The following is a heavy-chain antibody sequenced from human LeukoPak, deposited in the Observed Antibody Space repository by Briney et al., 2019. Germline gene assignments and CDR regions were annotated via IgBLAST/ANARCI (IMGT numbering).Heavy chain of an antibody. V-gene: IGHV1-8*01. J-gene: IGHJ5*02. CDR1: GYPFNNYD. D-gene: IGHD4-17*01. CDR3: ARLSSHYGDYKVDP. CDR2: MNPHSGKT. Sequence: ASVKVSCKASGYPFNNYDINWVRQATGQGLEWIGWMNPHSGKTGYAQNFQGRVTMTRDTSISTAYMELSSLRSEDTAVYYCARLSSHYGDYKVDPWGQGTLATVSS.